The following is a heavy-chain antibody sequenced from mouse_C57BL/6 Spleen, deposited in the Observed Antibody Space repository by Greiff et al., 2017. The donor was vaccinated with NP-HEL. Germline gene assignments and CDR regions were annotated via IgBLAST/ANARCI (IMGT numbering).Heavy chain of an antibody. V-gene: IGHV1-77*01. CDR3: ARSPYYYGSSPYYFDY. D-gene: IGHD1-1*01. CDR2: IGPGSGST. CDR1: GYTFTDYY. J-gene: IGHJ2*01. Sequence: QVQLQQSGAELVKPGASVKISCKASGYTFTDYYINWVKQRPGQGLEWIGKIGPGSGSTYYNEKFKGKATLTADKSSSTAYMQLSSLTSEDSAVYFCARSPYYYGSSPYYFDYWGQGTTLTVSS.